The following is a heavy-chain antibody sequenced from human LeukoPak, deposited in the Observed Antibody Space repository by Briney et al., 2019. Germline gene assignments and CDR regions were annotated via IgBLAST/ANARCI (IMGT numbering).Heavy chain of an antibody. CDR1: GFTFSSYS. D-gene: IGHD1-14*01. J-gene: IGHJ3*02. Sequence: AGGSLRLSCAASGFTFSSYSRNWVRQAPGKGLEWVSCISSSSSYIYYADSVKGRFTISRDNAKNSLYLQMNSLRAEDTAVYYCARDQNTYNSRNRMSSFDIWGQGTMVTVS. CDR3: ARDQNTYNSRNRMSSFDI. CDR2: ISSSSSYI. V-gene: IGHV3-21*01.